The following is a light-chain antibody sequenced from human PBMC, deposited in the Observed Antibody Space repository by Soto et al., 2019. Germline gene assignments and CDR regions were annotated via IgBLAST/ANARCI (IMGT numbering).Light chain of an antibody. Sequence: QSALTQPASVSGSPGQSISISCTGTSSDVGGYDYVSWYQQHPDKAPKLMIYDVSHRPSGVSTRFSGSKSGNTASLTISGLQAEDEDDYYCSSYTGSSNSFVFGTGTKVTVL. CDR1: SSDVGGYDY. CDR2: DVS. V-gene: IGLV2-14*03. J-gene: IGLJ1*01. CDR3: SSYTGSSNSFV.